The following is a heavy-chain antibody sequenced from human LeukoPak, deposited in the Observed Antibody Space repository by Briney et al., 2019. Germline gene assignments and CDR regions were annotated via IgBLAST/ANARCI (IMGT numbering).Heavy chain of an antibody. CDR1: GGSISRSSYY. CDR2: IYYSGST. CDR3: ASSRGDIAGN. J-gene: IGHJ3*01. Sequence: SETLALSCTVSGGSISRSSYYWGWIRQPPGKGLEWIGSIYYSGSTYYNPSLKSRVTISVDTSKNQFSLKLSSVTAADTAVYYCASSRGDIAGNWGQGTMVTVSS. V-gene: IGHV4-39*01. D-gene: IGHD5-12*01.